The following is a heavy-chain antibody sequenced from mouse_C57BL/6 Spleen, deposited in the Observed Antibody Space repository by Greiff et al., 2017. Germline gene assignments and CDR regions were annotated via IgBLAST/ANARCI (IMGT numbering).Heavy chain of an antibody. CDR3: ARYYDSMCYFDY. CDR2: IYPGDGDT. D-gene: IGHD2-4*01. J-gene: IGHJ2*01. V-gene: IGHV1-80*01. Sequence: QVQLKQSGAELVKPGASVKISCKASGFAFSSYWMNWVKQRPGKGLEWIGQIYPGDGDTTYNGKFKGKATLTADKSSSTAYMQLSSLTSEASAVYFCARYYDSMCYFDYWGQGTTLTVSS. CDR1: GFAFSSYW.